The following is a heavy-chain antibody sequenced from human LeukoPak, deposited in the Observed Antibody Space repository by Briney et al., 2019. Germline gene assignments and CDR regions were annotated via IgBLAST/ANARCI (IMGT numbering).Heavy chain of an antibody. CDR3: AKELPRGRLPDY. CDR1: GFTFSSYG. V-gene: IGHV3-30*02. CDR2: IRYDGSNK. J-gene: IGHJ4*02. D-gene: IGHD2-15*01. Sequence: GGSLRLSCAASGFTFSSYGMHWVRQAPGKGLEGVAFIRYDGSNKYYADTVKGRFTISRDNSKNTLYLQMNSLRAEGTAVYYCAKELPRGRLPDYWGQGTLVTVSS.